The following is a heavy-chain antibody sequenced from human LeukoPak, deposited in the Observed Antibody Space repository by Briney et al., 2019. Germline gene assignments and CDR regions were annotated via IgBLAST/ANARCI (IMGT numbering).Heavy chain of an antibody. V-gene: IGHV3-30-3*01. J-gene: IGHJ4*02. Sequence: GGSLRLSCAASGFTFSSYAMHWVRQAPGKGLEWVAVISYDGSNKYYADSVKGRFTISRDNSKNTLYLQMNSLRAEDTAVYYCARDSVGATNYFDYWGQGTLVTVSS. CDR3: ARDSVGATNYFDY. CDR2: ISYDGSNK. CDR1: GFTFSSYA. D-gene: IGHD1-26*01.